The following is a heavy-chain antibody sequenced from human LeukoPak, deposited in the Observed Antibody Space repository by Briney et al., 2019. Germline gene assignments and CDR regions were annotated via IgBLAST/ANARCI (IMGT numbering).Heavy chain of an antibody. CDR3: ARVGWFAKYYFDY. J-gene: IGHJ4*02. CDR2: IRYDGSNK. V-gene: IGHV3-30*02. CDR1: GFTFSSYE. D-gene: IGHD3-10*01. Sequence: GESLRLSCAASGFTFSSYEMNWVRQAPGKGLEWVAFIRYDGSNKYYADSVKGRFTISRDNSKNTLYLQMNSLRSEDTAVYYCARVGWFAKYYFDYWGQGTLVTVSS.